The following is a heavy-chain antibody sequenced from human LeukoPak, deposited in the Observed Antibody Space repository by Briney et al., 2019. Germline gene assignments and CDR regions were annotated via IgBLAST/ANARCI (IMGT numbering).Heavy chain of an antibody. J-gene: IGHJ4*02. CDR3: ARHVVVVSSFDY. D-gene: IGHD2-21*01. Sequence: SETLSLTCAVSGGSISSSNWWSWVRQSPGKGLEWIGEIYHSGTTNYNPSLKNRVTISVDKSKNQFSLKLSSVTAADTAVYYCARHVVVVSSFDYWGQGTLVTVSS. CDR1: GGSISSSNW. CDR2: IYHSGTT. V-gene: IGHV4-4*02.